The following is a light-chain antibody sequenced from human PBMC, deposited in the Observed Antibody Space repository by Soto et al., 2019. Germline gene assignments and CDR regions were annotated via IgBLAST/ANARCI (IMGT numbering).Light chain of an antibody. Sequence: QSALTQSASVSGSPGQSITISCTGTSSDVGGYNFVSWYQQHPGKAPKLMIFEVNNRPSGVSTRFSGSKSGNTASLTISGLQAEDEADYYCSSDTSRSALVVVGGGTKLTFL. CDR1: SSDVGGYNF. CDR3: SSDTSRSALVV. V-gene: IGLV2-14*01. CDR2: EVN. J-gene: IGLJ2*01.